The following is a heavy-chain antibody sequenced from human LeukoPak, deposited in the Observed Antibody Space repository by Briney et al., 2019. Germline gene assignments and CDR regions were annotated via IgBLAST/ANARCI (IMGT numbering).Heavy chain of an antibody. CDR1: GFTFSTYS. CDR2: ISSRGDYI. D-gene: IGHD5-24*01. V-gene: IGHV3-21*01. J-gene: IGHJ3*02. Sequence: GGSLRLSCVVSGFTFSTYSMNWVRQAPGKGLEWVSSISSRGDYIYYADSLKGRFTISRDNAKNSLYLQMHSLRVEDTAIYYCARGLQETLAWLKALSAFDIWGQGTMVTVSS. CDR3: ARGLQETLAWLKALSAFDI.